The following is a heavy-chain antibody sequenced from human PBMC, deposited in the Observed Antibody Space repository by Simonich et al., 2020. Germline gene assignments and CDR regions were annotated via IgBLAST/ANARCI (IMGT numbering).Heavy chain of an antibody. J-gene: IGHJ4*02. D-gene: IGHD3-9*01. Sequence: EVQLVESGGGLVQPGGSLRLSCAASGFTFSSFWMSWYRRSQGNGREWVAKLRQDGSEKYYGNSEKGRFTLSRDNAKNSLYLQMNSLRAEDTAVYYCARFRGRYFDWLFDYWGQGTLVTVSS. V-gene: IGHV3-7*01. CDR3: ARFRGRYFDWLFDY. CDR2: LRQDGSEK. CDR1: GFTFSSFW.